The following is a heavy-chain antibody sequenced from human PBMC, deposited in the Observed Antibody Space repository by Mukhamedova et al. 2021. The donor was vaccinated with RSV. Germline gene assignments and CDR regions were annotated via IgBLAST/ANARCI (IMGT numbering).Heavy chain of an antibody. V-gene: IGHV3-30*02. D-gene: IGHD1-1*01. J-gene: IGHJ4*02. CDR3: AKAGPDHWTLLFDF. CDR2: IQYDGSIK. Sequence: GLEWVTFIQYDGSIKYYADSVKGRFTISRDNSKNTLYLQMNSLRAEDTAVYCCAKAGPDHWTLLFDFSGQGTLVTVSS.